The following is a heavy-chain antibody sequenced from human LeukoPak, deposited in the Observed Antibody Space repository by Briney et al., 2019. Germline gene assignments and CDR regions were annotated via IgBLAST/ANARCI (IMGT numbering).Heavy chain of an antibody. CDR3: ARTYSSSWCAEYFQH. Sequence: PSETLSLTCTVSGASISCYYWSWIRQPAGKGLEWIGRIYTSGSTNYNPSLKSRVTMSVDTSKNQFSLKLTSVTAADTAVYYCARTYSSSWCAEYFQHWGQGTLVTVSS. J-gene: IGHJ1*01. D-gene: IGHD6-13*01. V-gene: IGHV4-4*07. CDR2: IYTSGST. CDR1: GASISCYY.